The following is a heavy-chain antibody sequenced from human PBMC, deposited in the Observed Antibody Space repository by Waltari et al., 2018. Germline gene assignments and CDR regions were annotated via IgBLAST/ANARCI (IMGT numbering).Heavy chain of an antibody. V-gene: IGHV3-23*01. CDR3: AKDWRRLLEYLDWLLFALDD. D-gene: IGHD3-9*01. CDR2: ITGSGDST. CDR1: GFTLCHPA. J-gene: IGHJ4*02. Sequence: EVQLLESGGGLVQAGGSLSLTCAATGFTLCHPAVSWVCPVPGKGLECVSAITGSGDSTHYAESVKGRFTISRDNSKNTLYLQMNSLRAEDTAIYYCAKDWRRLLEYLDWLLFALDDWGQGSLVTVSS.